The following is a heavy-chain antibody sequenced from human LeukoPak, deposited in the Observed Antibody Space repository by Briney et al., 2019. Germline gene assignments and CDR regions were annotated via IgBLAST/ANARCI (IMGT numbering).Heavy chain of an antibody. CDR2: IYTSGST. V-gene: IGHV4-61*02. D-gene: IGHD3-9*01. CDR3: AREAPYYDILTAIGYYYYYYMDV. Sequence: SETLSLTCTVSGGSISSGSSYWNWIRQPAGKGLEWIGRIYTSGSTNYNPSLKSRVTISVDTSKNQFSLKLSSVTAADTAVYYCAREAPYYDILTAIGYYYYYYMDVWGKGTTATISS. J-gene: IGHJ6*03. CDR1: GGSISSGSSY.